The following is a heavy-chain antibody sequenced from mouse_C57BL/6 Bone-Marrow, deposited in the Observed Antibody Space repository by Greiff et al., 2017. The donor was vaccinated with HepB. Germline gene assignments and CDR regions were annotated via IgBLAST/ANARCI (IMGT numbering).Heavy chain of an antibody. J-gene: IGHJ1*03. CDR1: GYTFTSYG. CDR3: AKYYGSSSGYFDV. V-gene: IGHV1-81*01. CDR2: IYPRSGNT. D-gene: IGHD1-1*01. Sequence: QVQLQQSGAELARPGASVKLSCKASGYTFTSYGISWVKQRTGQGLEWIGEIYPRSGNTYYNEKFKGKATLTADKSSSTAYMEPRSLTSEDSAVYFCAKYYGSSSGYFDVWGTGTTVTVSS.